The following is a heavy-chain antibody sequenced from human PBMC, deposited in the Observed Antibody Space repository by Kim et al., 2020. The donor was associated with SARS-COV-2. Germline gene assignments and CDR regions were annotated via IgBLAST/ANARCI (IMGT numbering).Heavy chain of an antibody. D-gene: IGHD6-19*01. V-gene: IGHV3-9*01. Sequence: GGSLRLSCAASGFTFDDYAMHWVRQAPGKGLEWVSGISWNSGSIGYADSVKGRFTISRDNAKNSLYLQMNSLRAEDTALYYCAKVLVDGWYYFDYWGQGTLVTVSS. CDR2: ISWNSGSI. CDR3: AKVLVDGWYYFDY. J-gene: IGHJ4*02. CDR1: GFTFDDYA.